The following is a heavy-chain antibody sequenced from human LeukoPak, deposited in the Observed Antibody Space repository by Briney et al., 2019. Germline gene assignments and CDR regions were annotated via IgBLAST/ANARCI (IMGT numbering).Heavy chain of an antibody. CDR2: ISSSGSTI. CDR3: VREMGGDGYNLAFDI. V-gene: IGHV3-11*04. J-gene: IGHJ3*02. Sequence: GGSLRLSCAASGFTFSDYYMSWIRQAPGKGLEWVSYISSSGSTIYYADSAKGRFTISRDNAKNSLYLQMNSLRAEDTAVYYCVREMGGDGYNLAFDIWGQGTMVTVSS. CDR1: GFTFSDYY. D-gene: IGHD5-24*01.